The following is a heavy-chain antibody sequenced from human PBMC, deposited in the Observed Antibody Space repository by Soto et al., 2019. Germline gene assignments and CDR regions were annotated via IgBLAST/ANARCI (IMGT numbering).Heavy chain of an antibody. J-gene: IGHJ6*02. V-gene: IGHV1-69*13. CDR1: GGTFTNFI. D-gene: IGHD6-6*01. CDR3: ARNGTYSSSLSQYSGMDV. Sequence: SVKVSCKASGGTFTNFIMNWVRQTPGQGLEWMGGIVPMFGTPTYAQKFKGRLTISATGSTGTAYMELTSLTSEDTAVYYCARNGTYSSSLSQYSGMDVWGQGTTVTVSS. CDR2: IVPMFGTP.